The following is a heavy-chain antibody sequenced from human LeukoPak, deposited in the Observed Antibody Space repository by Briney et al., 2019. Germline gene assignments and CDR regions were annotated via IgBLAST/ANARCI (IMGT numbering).Heavy chain of an antibody. CDR2: IYYSGST. V-gene: IGHV4-39*01. D-gene: IGHD6-6*01. CDR1: GGSISSSSYY. Sequence: PSETLSLTCTVSGGSISSSSYYWGWIRQPPGEGLEWIGSIYYSGSTYYNPSLKSRVTISVDTSRNQFSLKLSSVTAADTAVYHCARHTTLSIAAQFDYWGQGTLVTVSS. J-gene: IGHJ4*02. CDR3: ARHTTLSIAAQFDY.